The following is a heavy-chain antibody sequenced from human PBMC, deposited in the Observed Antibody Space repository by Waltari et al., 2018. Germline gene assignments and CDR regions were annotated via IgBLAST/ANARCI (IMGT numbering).Heavy chain of an antibody. CDR2: IYTSGST. Sequence: QVQLQESGPGLVKPSETLSLTCTVSGGSISSYYWRWIRQPAGKGLEWIGRIYTSGSTNDNPSLKSRVTMSVDTSKNQFSLKLSSVTAADTAVYYCARGTSSSSPGRGAFDIWGQGTMVTVSS. CDR1: GGSISSYY. J-gene: IGHJ3*02. D-gene: IGHD6-6*01. V-gene: IGHV4-4*07. CDR3: ARGTSSSSPGRGAFDI.